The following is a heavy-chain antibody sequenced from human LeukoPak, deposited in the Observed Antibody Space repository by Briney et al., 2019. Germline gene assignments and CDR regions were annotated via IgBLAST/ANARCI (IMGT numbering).Heavy chain of an antibody. D-gene: IGHD6-13*01. Sequence: GGSLRLSCAASGFTFSSYGMHWVRQAPGKGLEWVAFIRYDGSNQYYADSVKGRFTISRDNSKNTLYLQMNSLRAEDTAVYYCAKGRYSSSWYWFDPWGQGTLVTVSS. CDR3: AKGRYSSSWYWFDP. V-gene: IGHV3-30*02. J-gene: IGHJ5*02. CDR2: IRYDGSNQ. CDR1: GFTFSSYG.